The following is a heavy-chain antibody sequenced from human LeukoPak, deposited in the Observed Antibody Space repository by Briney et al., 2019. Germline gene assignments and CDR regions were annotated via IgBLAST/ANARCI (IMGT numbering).Heavy chain of an antibody. D-gene: IGHD1-14*01. CDR3: ARATNLNHAGY. V-gene: IGHV4-59*08. Sequence: SETLSLTCTVSGGSLNSYYWSWIRQPPGKGLEWIGYIYYSGSTYYNPSLKSRVTISVDTSKNQFSLKLSSVTAADTAVYYCARATNLNHAGYWGQGTLVTVSS. J-gene: IGHJ4*02. CDR1: GGSLNSYY. CDR2: IYYSGST.